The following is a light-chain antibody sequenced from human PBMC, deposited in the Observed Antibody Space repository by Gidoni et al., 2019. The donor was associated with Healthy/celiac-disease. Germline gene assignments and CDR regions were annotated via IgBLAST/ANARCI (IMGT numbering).Light chain of an antibody. Sequence: SYELTQPPSLSVSPGQTASITCSRDQLGDKYACWYQQKPGQSPVLVIYQDSKRPSGIPERFSGSNSGNTATLTISGTQAMDEADYYCQAWDSSTYVFGTGTKVTVL. CDR3: QAWDSSTYV. J-gene: IGLJ1*01. CDR1: QLGDKY. V-gene: IGLV3-1*01. CDR2: QDS.